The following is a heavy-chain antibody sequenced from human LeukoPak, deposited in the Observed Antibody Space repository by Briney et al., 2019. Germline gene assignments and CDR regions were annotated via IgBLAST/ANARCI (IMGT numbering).Heavy chain of an antibody. Sequence: GGSLRLSCAASGFTFSSYAMHWVRQAPGKGLEWVAVISYDGSNKYYADSVKGRFTISRDNSKNTLYLQMNSLRAEDTAVYYCAKNGLNYGMDVWGQGTTVTVSS. J-gene: IGHJ6*02. CDR3: AKNGLNYGMDV. CDR2: ISYDGSNK. V-gene: IGHV3-30-3*02. CDR1: GFTFSSYA.